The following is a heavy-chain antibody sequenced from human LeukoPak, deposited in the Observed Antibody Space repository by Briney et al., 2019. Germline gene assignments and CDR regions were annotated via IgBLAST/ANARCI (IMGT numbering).Heavy chain of an antibody. Sequence: GGSLRLSCAASGFMFTDYWMHWVRQAPGKELVWVARIRGDGRATTYADSVKGRFTISRDNAMSTLFLQMKSLRAEDTAVYYCARAGGYCSGGSCYSGLRYFDYWGQGTLVTVSS. J-gene: IGHJ4*02. V-gene: IGHV3-74*01. CDR3: ARAGGYCSGGSCYSGLRYFDY. CDR1: GFMFTDYW. CDR2: IRGDGRAT. D-gene: IGHD2-15*01.